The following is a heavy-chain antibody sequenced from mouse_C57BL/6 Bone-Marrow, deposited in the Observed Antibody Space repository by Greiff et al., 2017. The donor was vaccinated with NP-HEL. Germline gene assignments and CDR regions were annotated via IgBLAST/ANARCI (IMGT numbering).Heavy chain of an antibody. D-gene: IGHD2-10*01. CDR1: GFNIKDDY. CDR3: TTPLPWYFDV. J-gene: IGHJ1*03. Sequence: VQLQQSGAELVRPGASVKLSCTASGFNIKDDYMHWVKQRPVQGLEWIGWIDPENGDTEYASKFQGKATITADTSSNTAYLQLSSLKSEDTAVYYCTTPLPWYFDVWGTGTTVTVSS. CDR2: IDPENGDT. V-gene: IGHV14-4*01.